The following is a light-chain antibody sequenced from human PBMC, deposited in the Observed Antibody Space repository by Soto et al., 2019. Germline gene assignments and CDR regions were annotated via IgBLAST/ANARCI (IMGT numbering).Light chain of an antibody. Sequence: QSALTQPASVSGSPGQSITISCTGTSSDVGSRNLVSWYQQHPGKAPKLIIYEVTKWPSGVYNRFSGSKSGNTASLTIFGLQAEEEADYYCCSYAGSYTWVFGGGTKLTVL. CDR2: EVT. CDR3: CSYAGSYTWV. V-gene: IGLV2-23*02. J-gene: IGLJ3*02. CDR1: SSDVGSRNL.